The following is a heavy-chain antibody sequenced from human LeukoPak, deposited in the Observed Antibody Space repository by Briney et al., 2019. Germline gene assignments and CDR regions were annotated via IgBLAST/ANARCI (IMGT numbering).Heavy chain of an antibody. Sequence: PRGSLRLSCAASGFTFSSYAMSWVRQAPGRGLEWVSAISGSGGSTYYADSVKGRFTISRDNSKNTLYLQMNSLRAEDTAVYYCRGSSSWYSPLFDYWGQGTLVTVSS. CDR3: RGSSSWYSPLFDY. CDR1: GFTFSSYA. V-gene: IGHV3-23*01. J-gene: IGHJ4*02. D-gene: IGHD6-13*01. CDR2: ISGSGGST.